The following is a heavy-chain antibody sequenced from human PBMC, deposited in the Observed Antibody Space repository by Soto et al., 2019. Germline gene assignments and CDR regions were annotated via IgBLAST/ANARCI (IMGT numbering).Heavy chain of an antibody. J-gene: IGHJ3*02. V-gene: IGHV3-48*01. D-gene: IGHD2-8*01. Sequence: GGSLRLSCAASGFTFSSYSMNWVRQAPGKGLEWVSYISSSSSTIYYADSGKGRFTISRDNAKNSRSLQMNSLRAEGTATYYCAGERGYCTNGVCYSGSSAFDIWGQGTMVTVSS. CDR2: ISSSSSTI. CDR3: AGERGYCTNGVCYSGSSAFDI. CDR1: GFTFSSYS.